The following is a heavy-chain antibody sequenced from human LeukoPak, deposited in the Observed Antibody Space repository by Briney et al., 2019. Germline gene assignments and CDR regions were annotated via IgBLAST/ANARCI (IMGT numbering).Heavy chain of an antibody. CDR2: IYYSGST. J-gene: IGHJ4*02. CDR3: ARESGYYEY. CDR1: GGSISSSSYY. D-gene: IGHD3-22*01. Sequence: PSETLSLTCTVSGGSISSSSYYWGWIRQPPGKGLEWIGSIYYSGSTYYNPSLKSRVTISVDTSKNQFSLKLSSVTAADTAVYYCARESGYYEYWGQGTLVTVSS. V-gene: IGHV4-39*02.